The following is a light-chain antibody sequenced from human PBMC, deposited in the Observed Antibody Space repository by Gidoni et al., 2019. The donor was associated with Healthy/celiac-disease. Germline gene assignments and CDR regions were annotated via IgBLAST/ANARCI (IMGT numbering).Light chain of an antibody. CDR2: DVS. J-gene: IGLJ3*02. V-gene: IGLV2-14*01. CDR3: SSYTSSSTLWV. Sequence: QSALPQPASVSASPGQSITISCTGTSSDVGGYNYVSWYPQHPGKAPKLMIYDVSNRPSVVSNRFSGSKSGNTASLTISGLQAEDEADYYCSSYTSSSTLWVFGGGTKLTVL. CDR1: SSDVGGYNY.